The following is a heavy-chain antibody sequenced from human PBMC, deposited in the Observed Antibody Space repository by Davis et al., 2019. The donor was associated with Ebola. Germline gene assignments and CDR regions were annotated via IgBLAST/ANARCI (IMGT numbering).Heavy chain of an antibody. J-gene: IGHJ5*02. CDR3: VRGDQIGGLRPPHWFDP. CDR2: INPSGGST. D-gene: IGHD3-16*01. Sequence: ASVKVSCKASGYTFTSYYMHWVRQAPGQGLEWMGIINPSGGSTSYAQKFQGRVTITADKSTSTAYMELSSLRSDDTAVYYCVRGDQIGGLRPPHWFDPWGQGTLVTVSS. CDR1: GYTFTSYY. V-gene: IGHV1-46*01.